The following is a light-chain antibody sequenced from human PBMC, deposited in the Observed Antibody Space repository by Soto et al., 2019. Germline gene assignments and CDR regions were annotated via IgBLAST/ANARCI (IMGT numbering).Light chain of an antibody. V-gene: IGKV3-20*01. Sequence: EIVLTQSPGTLSLSPGERATLSCRASQSVSSNYLAWYQQKPGQAPRLLIYDASSRATGIPDRFSGSGSETDFTLTISRLEPEDFAVYYCLQSGSSPWTFGQGTKVEIK. CDR3: LQSGSSPWT. CDR2: DAS. J-gene: IGKJ1*01. CDR1: QSVSSNY.